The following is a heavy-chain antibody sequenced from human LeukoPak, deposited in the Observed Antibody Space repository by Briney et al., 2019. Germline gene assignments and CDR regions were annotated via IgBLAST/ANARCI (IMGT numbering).Heavy chain of an antibody. CDR3: ARQRGGGYWYFDL. J-gene: IGHJ2*01. V-gene: IGHV4-39*01. Sequence: SETLSLTCTVSGGSISSSSSYWGWIRQPPGKGLEWMGNIYYSGSTYYNPSLKSRVTISVDTSKNHCFLKLSSVTAADTAVYYCARQRGGGYWYFDLWGRGTLVTVSS. CDR2: IYYSGST. CDR1: GGSISSSSSY.